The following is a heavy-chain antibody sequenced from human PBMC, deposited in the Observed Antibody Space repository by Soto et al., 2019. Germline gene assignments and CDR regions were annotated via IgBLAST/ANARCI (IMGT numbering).Heavy chain of an antibody. Sequence: SVKVSCKASGGTFSSYAISWVRQAPGQGLEWMGGIIPIFGTANYAQKFQGRVTITADESTSTAYMELSSLRSEDTAVYYCARSPNYDFWSGYYSGMIGFDPWGQGTLVTAPQ. CDR3: ARSPNYDFWSGYYSGMIGFDP. V-gene: IGHV1-69*13. CDR1: GGTFSSYA. J-gene: IGHJ5*02. D-gene: IGHD3-3*01. CDR2: IIPIFGTA.